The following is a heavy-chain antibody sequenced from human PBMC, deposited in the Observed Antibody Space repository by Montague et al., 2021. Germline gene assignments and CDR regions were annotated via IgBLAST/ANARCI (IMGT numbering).Heavy chain of an antibody. CDR2: VNGDGTSI. Sequence: SLRLSCAASGFIFYKSWMHWVRQAPGKGLEWVSRVNGDGTSITYVDSVKGRFTVSRDNAKNTVYVQMNTLRAEGTAVYYCVKGGYYSYDALEIWGQGTVVTVSS. V-gene: IGHV3-74*03. J-gene: IGHJ3*02. CDR1: GFIFYKSW. D-gene: IGHD3-22*01. CDR3: VKGGYYSYDALEI.